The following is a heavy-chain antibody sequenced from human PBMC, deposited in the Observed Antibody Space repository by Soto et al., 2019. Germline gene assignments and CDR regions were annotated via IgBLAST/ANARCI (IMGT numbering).Heavy chain of an antibody. CDR3: AQTLGSAVAGPGRFDL. J-gene: IGHJ2*01. V-gene: IGHV1-69*12. Sequence: QVQLVQSGAEVKKPGSSVKVSCKASGGTFSNYAISWVRQAPGQGLEWMGGITPFFGTANYAQKFQGRVTMTADESMSTAYMELSRLRSEYTAVYYCAQTLGSAVAGPGRFDLWGRGTLVTVSS. D-gene: IGHD6-19*01. CDR1: GGTFSNYA. CDR2: ITPFFGTA.